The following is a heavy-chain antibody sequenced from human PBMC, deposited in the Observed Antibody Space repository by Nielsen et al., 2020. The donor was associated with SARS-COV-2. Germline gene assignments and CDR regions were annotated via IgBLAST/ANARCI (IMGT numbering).Heavy chain of an antibody. CDR1: GFTFSAYA. Sequence: GGSLRLSCAASGFTFSAYAMNWVRQAPGKGLEWVSGITNAAVTTYYADSAKGRFTISRDNSKDTLYLEMSSLRVEETAFYYCVKSSANWYSSFDYWGPGTLVTVSS. D-gene: IGHD2-21*02. CDR2: ITNAAVTT. CDR3: VKSSANWYSSFDY. V-gene: IGHV3-23*01. J-gene: IGHJ4*02.